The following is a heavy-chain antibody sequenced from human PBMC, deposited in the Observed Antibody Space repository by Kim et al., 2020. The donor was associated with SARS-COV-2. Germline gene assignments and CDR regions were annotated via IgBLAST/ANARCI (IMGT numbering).Heavy chain of an antibody. CDR3: ASDILTVYDYGMVG. V-gene: IGHV3-48*02. CDR2: ISSISHTL. CDR1: GFIFSSYS. J-gene: IGHJ6*02. D-gene: IGHD3-9*01. Sequence: GGSLRLSCAGSGFIFSSYSMHWVRQAPGKGLEWFSYISSISHTLYYADSVTGRVTISRENAKSSLYLLMNSLRDKDTAVYYCASDILTVYDYGMVGLGQG.